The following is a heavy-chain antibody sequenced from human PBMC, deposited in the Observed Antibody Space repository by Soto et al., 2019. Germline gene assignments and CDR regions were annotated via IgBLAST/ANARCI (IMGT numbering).Heavy chain of an antibody. CDR1: GYTFTSYG. CDR2: ISAYNGNT. Sequence: GASVKVSCKASGYTFTSYGISWVRQAPGQGLEWMGWISAYNGNTNYAQKLQGRVTMTTDTSTSTAYMELRSLSSDDTAVYYCASVGPAHYYYYGMDVWGQGTTVTVSS. CDR3: ASVGPAHYYYYGMDV. V-gene: IGHV1-18*01. D-gene: IGHD2-15*01. J-gene: IGHJ6*02.